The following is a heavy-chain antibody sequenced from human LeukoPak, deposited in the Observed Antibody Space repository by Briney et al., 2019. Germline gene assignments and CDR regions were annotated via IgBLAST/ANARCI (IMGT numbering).Heavy chain of an antibody. CDR1: GGTFSSYT. D-gene: IGHD5-18*01. V-gene: IGHV1-69*04. CDR3: ARDGRRGYSYGSEDWFDP. CDR2: IIPILGIA. Sequence: GASVKVSCKASGGTFSSYTISWVRQAPGQGLEWMGRIIPILGIANYAQKFQGRVTITADKSTSTAYMELRSLRSDDTAVYYCARDGRRGYSYGSEDWFDPWGQGTLVTVSS. J-gene: IGHJ5*02.